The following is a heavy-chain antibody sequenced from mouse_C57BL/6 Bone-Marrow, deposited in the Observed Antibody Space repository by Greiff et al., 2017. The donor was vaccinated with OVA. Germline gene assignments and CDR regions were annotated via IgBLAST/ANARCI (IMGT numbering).Heavy chain of an antibody. J-gene: IGHJ4*01. V-gene: IGHV1-53*01. CDR1: GYTFTSYW. CDR3: ARSGYGNYENYAMDY. CDR2: INPSNGGT. Sequence: QVQLQQPGTELVKPGASVKLSCKASGYTFTSYWMHWVKQRPGQGLEWIGNINPSNGGTNYNEKFKSKATLTVDKSSSTAYMQLSSLTSEDSAVYYCARSGYGNYENYAMDYWGQGTSVTVSS. D-gene: IGHD2-1*01.